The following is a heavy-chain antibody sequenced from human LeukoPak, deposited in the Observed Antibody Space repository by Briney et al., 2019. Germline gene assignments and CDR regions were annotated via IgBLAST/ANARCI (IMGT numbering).Heavy chain of an antibody. CDR2: ISGGAGST. CDR3: AKEPFHLSTSITLTKGGISYYFDY. CDR1: GFTSSSYA. D-gene: IGHD3-10*01. V-gene: IGHV3-23*01. J-gene: IGHJ4*02. Sequence: PGGSLRLSCAASGFTSSSYAMSWVRQAPGKGLEWVSSISGGAGSTYYADSVKGRFTISRDNSKNTLYLQMNSLRAEDTAVYYCAKEPFHLSTSITLTKGGISYYFDYWGQGTLVTVSS.